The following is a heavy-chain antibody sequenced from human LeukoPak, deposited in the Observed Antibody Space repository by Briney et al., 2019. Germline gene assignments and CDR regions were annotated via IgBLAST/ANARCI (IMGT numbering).Heavy chain of an antibody. D-gene: IGHD5-12*01. V-gene: IGHV3-30*18. J-gene: IGHJ6*02. CDR1: GFSFRSYN. Sequence: GGSLRLSCAASGFSFRSYNMDWVRQPPGKGLEWVAVVAYDGTSKFYADSVKGRFTTSRDNSRNTLYLQMDSLRAEDTAVYYCAKDVSVATRSYGMDVWGQGTTVTVSS. CDR2: VAYDGTSK. CDR3: AKDVSVATRSYGMDV.